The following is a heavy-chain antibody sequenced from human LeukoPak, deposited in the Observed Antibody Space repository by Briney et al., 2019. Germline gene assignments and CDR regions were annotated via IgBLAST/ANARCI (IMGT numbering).Heavy chain of an antibody. J-gene: IGHJ3*02. V-gene: IGHV3-20*04. CDR2: INWNGDRI. CDR1: GFTFDDYG. Sequence: GGSLRLSCAASGFTFDDYGMNWVRQAPGKGLEWVSGINWNGDRIGYADSVKGRFTSSRDNAKNSLYLQMHSLRAEDTALYYCARSRITIFGVITRGAFDIWGQGTMVTVSS. D-gene: IGHD3-3*01. CDR3: ARSRITIFGVITRGAFDI.